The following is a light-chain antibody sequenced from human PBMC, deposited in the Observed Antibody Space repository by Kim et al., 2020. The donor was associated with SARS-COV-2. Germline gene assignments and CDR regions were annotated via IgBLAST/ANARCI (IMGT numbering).Light chain of an antibody. Sequence: VSPAQTAVITCAGDKLGNKYACWYQQTPGQSPVLVIYQDSKRPSGIPERFSGSNSGNTATLTISGTQAMDEADYYCQAWDSSILVFGTGTKVTVL. V-gene: IGLV3-1*01. J-gene: IGLJ1*01. CDR1: KLGNKY. CDR2: QDS. CDR3: QAWDSSILV.